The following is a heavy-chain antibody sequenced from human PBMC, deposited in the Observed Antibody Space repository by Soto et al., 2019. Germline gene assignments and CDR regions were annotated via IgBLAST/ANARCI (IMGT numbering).Heavy chain of an antibody. CDR3: ARDQALSPMDV. CDR2: IKQDGSEK. V-gene: IGHV3-7*01. Sequence: PGGSLRLSCASSGCTFSSYWMSWVRQAPGKGLEWVANIKQDGSEKYYVDSVKGRFTISRDNAKNSLYLQMNSLRDEDTAVYYCARDQALSPMDVWGQGTTLTVSS. CDR1: GCTFSSYW. J-gene: IGHJ6*02.